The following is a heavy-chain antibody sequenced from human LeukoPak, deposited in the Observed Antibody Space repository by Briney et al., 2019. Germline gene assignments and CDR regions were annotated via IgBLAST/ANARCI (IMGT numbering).Heavy chain of an antibody. CDR2: ISGSGGST. V-gene: IGHV3-23*01. CDR1: GFTFSSYA. D-gene: IGHD1-20*01. Sequence: GGSLGLSCAASGFTFSSYAMSWVRQAPGKGLEWVSAISGSGGSTYYADSVKGRFTISRDNSKNTLYLQMNSLRAEDTAVYYCAKHAAAINWNDRNFDYWGQGTLATVSS. CDR3: AKHAAAINWNDRNFDY. J-gene: IGHJ4*02.